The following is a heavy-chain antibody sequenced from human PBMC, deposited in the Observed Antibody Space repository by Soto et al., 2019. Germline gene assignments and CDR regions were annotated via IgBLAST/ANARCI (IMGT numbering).Heavy chain of an antibody. J-gene: IGHJ2*01. D-gene: IGHD3-10*01. V-gene: IGHV3-23*01. CDR1: GFTFSSYA. Sequence: EVQLLESGGGLVQPGGSLRLSCAASGFTFSSYAMSWVRQAPGKGLEWVSAISGSGGSTYYANSVKGRITISRDNSKNTRYLQMDILRAEDTAVYYCAKHAVQAWTRCGYFDLWGCGTLVTVSS. CDR2: ISGSGGST. CDR3: AKHAVQAWTRCGYFDL.